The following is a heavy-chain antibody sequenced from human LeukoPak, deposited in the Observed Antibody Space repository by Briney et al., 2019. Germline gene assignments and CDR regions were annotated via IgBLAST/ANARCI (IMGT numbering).Heavy chain of an antibody. CDR3: AREGSKYYFDY. CDR1: GGSVSSTNW. Sequence: SETLSLTCGVSGGSVSSTNWWTWIRQPPGKGLEWIGEVHLDGRTNFNPSLKSRVTISVDTSKNQFSLKLSSVTAADTAVYYCAREGSKYYFDYWGQGTLVTVSS. CDR2: VHLDGRT. D-gene: IGHD3-10*01. J-gene: IGHJ4*02. V-gene: IGHV4-4*02.